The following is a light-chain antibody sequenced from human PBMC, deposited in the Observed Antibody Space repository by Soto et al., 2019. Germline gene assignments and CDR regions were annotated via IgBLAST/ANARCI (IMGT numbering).Light chain of an antibody. Sequence: QSALTQPPSASGSPGQSVTISCTGSSSDVGGYKYVSWYQQHPGKAPKLIIYEVSERPSGVPDRFSGSRSGYTASLTVSGLQPDDEADYYCSSYGGSNNWVFGTGTKVTVL. CDR3: SSYGGSNNWV. J-gene: IGLJ1*01. V-gene: IGLV2-8*01. CDR1: SSDVGGYKY. CDR2: EVS.